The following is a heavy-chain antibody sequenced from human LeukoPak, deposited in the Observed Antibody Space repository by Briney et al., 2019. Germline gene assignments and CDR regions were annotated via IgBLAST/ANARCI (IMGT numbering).Heavy chain of an antibody. D-gene: IGHD1-14*01. V-gene: IGHV3-7*01. CDR2: IKQDGSEK. J-gene: IGHJ6*03. CDR3: ARDNPRSYYYYMDV. CDR1: GFTFSSYA. Sequence: PGGSLRLSCAASGFTFSSYAMSWVRQAPGKGLEWVANIKQDGSEKYYVDSVKGRFTISRDNAENSLYLQMNSLRAEDTAVYYCARDNPRSYYYYMDVWGKGTTVTVSS.